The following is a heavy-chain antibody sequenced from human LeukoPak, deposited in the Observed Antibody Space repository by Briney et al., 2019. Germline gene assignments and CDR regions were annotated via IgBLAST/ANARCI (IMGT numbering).Heavy chain of an antibody. D-gene: IGHD6-13*01. V-gene: IGHV1-2*02. J-gene: IGHJ4*02. CDR2: INPNSGGT. CDR1: GYTFTGYY. CDR3: ARVSRSSSWYYFDY. Sequence: ASVKVSCKASGYTFTGYYVHWVRQAPGQGLEWMGWINPNSGGTNYAQKFQGRVTMTRDTSISTAYMELSRLRSDDTAVYYCARVSRSSSWYYFDYWGQGTLVTVSS.